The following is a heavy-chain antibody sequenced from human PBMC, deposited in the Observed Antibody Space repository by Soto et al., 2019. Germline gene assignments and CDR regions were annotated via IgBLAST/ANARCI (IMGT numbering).Heavy chain of an antibody. D-gene: IGHD6-19*01. V-gene: IGHV3-48*02. CDR1: GFIFSSYS. Sequence: GGSLRLSCVASGFIFSSYSMNWVRQAPGKGLEWVSKIYISSSSNAIYYADSVKGRFTISRDNAKNSLYLQMSSLRDEDTALYYCARDSAYAFDIWGQGTMVTVSS. CDR2: ISSSSNAI. CDR3: ARDSAYAFDI. J-gene: IGHJ3*02.